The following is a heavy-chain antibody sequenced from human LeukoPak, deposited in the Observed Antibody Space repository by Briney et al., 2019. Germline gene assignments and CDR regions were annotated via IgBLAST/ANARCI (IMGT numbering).Heavy chain of an antibody. CDR1: GFTFSSYW. Sequence: GGSLRVSCAVSGFTFSSYWMTWVRQAPGKGLEWVANIKQDGSEKYYVDSVKGRFTISRDNAKNSLYLQMNSLRAEDTAVYYCARGKYYFDYWGQGTLVTVSS. J-gene: IGHJ4*02. CDR2: IKQDGSEK. CDR3: ARGKYYFDY. V-gene: IGHV3-7*04.